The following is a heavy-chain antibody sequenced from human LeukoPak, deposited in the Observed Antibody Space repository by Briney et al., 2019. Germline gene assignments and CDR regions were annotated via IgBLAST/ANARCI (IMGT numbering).Heavy chain of an antibody. CDR2: ISYDGSNK. J-gene: IGHJ3*02. Sequence: GGSLRLSCAASGFTSSSFAMHWVRQAPIKGLEWVAVISYDGSNKYYADSVKGRFTISRDNSKNTLYLQMNSLRAEDTAVYYCAREKEAGDAFDIWGQGTMVTVSS. V-gene: IGHV3-30-3*01. CDR3: AREKEAGDAFDI. CDR1: GFTSSSFA.